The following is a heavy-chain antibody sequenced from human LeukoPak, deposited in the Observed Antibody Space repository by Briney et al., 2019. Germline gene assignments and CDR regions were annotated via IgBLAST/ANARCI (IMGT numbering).Heavy chain of an antibody. D-gene: IGHD2-15*01. CDR3: AGSIGSWYDP. CDR2: ISSSSSYI. Sequence: PGGSLRLSCAASGFTFSSYSMNWVRQAPGKGLEWVSSISSSSSYIYYADSVKGRFTISRDNAKNSLYLQMNSLRVEDTGVYYCAGSIGSWYDPWGLGTMVTVSS. J-gene: IGHJ5*02. CDR1: GFTFSSYS. V-gene: IGHV3-21*01.